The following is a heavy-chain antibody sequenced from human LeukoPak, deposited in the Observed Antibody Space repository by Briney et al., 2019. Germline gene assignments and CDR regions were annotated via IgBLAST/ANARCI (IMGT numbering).Heavy chain of an antibody. J-gene: IGHJ4*02. CDR3: ATMLRRDIVVVPAAI. CDR1: GFTFSSYS. V-gene: IGHV3-21*01. CDR2: ISSSSSYI. Sequence: GGSLRLSCAASGFTFSSYSMNWVRQAPGKGLEWVSSISSSSSYIYYADSVKGRFTISRDNAKNSLYLQMNSLRAEDTAVYYCATMLRRDIVVVPAAIWGQGTLVTVSS. D-gene: IGHD2-2*01.